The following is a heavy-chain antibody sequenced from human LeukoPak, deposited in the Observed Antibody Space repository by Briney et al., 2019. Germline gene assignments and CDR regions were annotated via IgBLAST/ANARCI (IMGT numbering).Heavy chain of an antibody. V-gene: IGHV3-23*01. J-gene: IGHJ6*03. Sequence: GGSLRLSCAASGFTFSSYAMSWVRQAPGKGLEWVSAITGSGGSTYYADSVKGRFTLSRDNSKNTLYLQMNSLRAEDTAVYYCAKKGGPTAMVNYYYYMDVWGKGTTVTVSS. CDR1: GFTFSSYA. CDR2: ITGSGGST. CDR3: AKKGGPTAMVNYYYYMDV. D-gene: IGHD5-18*01.